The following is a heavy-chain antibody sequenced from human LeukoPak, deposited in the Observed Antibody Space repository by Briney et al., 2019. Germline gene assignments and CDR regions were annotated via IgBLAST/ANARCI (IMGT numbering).Heavy chain of an antibody. CDR2: ISWVGGST. J-gene: IGHJ6*03. Sequence: GGSLRLSCAASGFTFDDYAMHWARQAPGRGLEWVSLISWVGGSTYYADSVKGRFTISRDNSKNSLYLQMNSLRAEDTALYYCAKAQTIVGATHAATGPYYHYYMDVWGKGTTVTVSS. V-gene: IGHV3-43D*03. CDR3: AKAQTIVGATHAATGPYYHYYMDV. CDR1: GFTFDDYA. D-gene: IGHD1-26*01.